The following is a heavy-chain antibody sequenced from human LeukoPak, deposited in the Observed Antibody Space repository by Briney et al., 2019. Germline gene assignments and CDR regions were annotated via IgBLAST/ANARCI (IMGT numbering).Heavy chain of an antibody. J-gene: IGHJ3*02. D-gene: IGHD2-2*01. CDR1: GYTFTGYY. CDR3: AKYCSSTSCPLGAFDI. Sequence: ASVKVSFKASGYTFTGYYMHWVRQAPGQGREWMGWINPNSGGTNYAQKFQGRVTMTRDTSISTAYMELSRLRSDDTAVYYCAKYCSSTSCPLGAFDIWGQGTMVTVSS. V-gene: IGHV1-2*02. CDR2: INPNSGGT.